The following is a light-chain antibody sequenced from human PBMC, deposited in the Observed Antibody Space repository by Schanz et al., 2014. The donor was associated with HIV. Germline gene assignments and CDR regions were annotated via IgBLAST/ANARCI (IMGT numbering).Light chain of an antibody. J-gene: IGKJ1*01. CDR1: QSVSSTY. CDR2: GAS. Sequence: EIVLTQSPGTLSLSPGERATLSCRASQSVSSTYLAWYQQKPGQAPSLLMYGASTRAAGLPARVSGSGSGTDVTPTMSSQQSEDFAVYSCQQYNDWPRTFGQGTKVEIK. CDR3: QQYNDWPRT. V-gene: IGKV3D-15*01.